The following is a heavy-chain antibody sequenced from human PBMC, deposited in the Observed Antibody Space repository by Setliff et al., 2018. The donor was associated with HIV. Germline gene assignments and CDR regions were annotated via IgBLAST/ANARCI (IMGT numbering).Heavy chain of an antibody. CDR3: ARDSGVSSGWKNWFDS. CDR2: IIPIYGTA. CDR1: GYNFTNYG. V-gene: IGHV1-69*05. J-gene: IGHJ5*01. Sequence: SVKVSCKASGYNFTNYGINWVRQAPGQGLEWMGWIIPIYGTANYAQKFQGRVTITTDESTSTAYMDLSSLRSEDTAVYYCARDSGVSSGWKNWFDSWGQGTLVTVSS. D-gene: IGHD6-19*01.